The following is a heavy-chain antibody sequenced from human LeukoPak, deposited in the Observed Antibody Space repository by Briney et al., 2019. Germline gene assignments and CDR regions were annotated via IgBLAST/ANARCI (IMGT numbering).Heavy chain of an antibody. V-gene: IGHV1-45*02. D-gene: IGHD6-13*01. CDR2: ITPFNGNT. CDR3: ARAGGIAAAGTDY. CDR1: GYTFTYRY. Sequence: SVKVSCKASGYTFTYRYLHWVRQAPGQALEWMGWITPFNGNTNYAQKFQDRVTITRDRSMSTAYMELSSLRPEDTAVYYCARAGGIAAAGTDYWGQGTLVTVSS. J-gene: IGHJ4*02.